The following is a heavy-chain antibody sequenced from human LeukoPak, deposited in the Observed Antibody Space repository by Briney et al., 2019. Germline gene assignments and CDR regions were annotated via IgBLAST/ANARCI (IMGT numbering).Heavy chain of an antibody. CDR2: INPNSGGA. CDR1: GYTFTDYY. Sequence: ASVKVSCKASGYTFTDYYVHWVRQAPGQGLEWMGWINPNSGGANYAQKFQGRVTMTRDTSISTAYMELSRLRSDDTAMYYCARDAITRGIIDYWAQGTLVTVSS. J-gene: IGHJ4*02. D-gene: IGHD3-10*01. CDR3: ARDAITRGIIDY. V-gene: IGHV1-2*02.